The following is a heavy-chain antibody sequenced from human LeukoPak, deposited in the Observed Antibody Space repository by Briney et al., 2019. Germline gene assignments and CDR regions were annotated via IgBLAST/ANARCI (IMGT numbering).Heavy chain of an antibody. V-gene: IGHV1-46*01. CDR3: ARNSVLLWFGELYYFDY. Sequence: ASVKVSCKASGYTFTSSYMHWVRQAPGQGLEWMGIINPSGGSTSYAQKFQGRVTMTRDTSTSTVYMELSSLRSEDTAVYYCARNSVLLWFGELYYFDYWGQGTLVTVSS. D-gene: IGHD3-10*01. J-gene: IGHJ4*02. CDR2: INPSGGST. CDR1: GYTFTSSY.